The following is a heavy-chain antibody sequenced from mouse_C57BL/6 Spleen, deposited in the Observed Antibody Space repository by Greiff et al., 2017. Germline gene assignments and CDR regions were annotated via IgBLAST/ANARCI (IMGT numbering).Heavy chain of an antibody. CDR3: ARKYYGPWFAY. Sequence: EVKLMESGGGLVKPGGSLKLSCAASGFTFSDYAMHWVRQAPEKGLEWVAYISSGSSTIYYADTVKGRFTISRDNAKNTLFLQMTSLRSEDAAMYYCARKYYGPWFAYWGQGTLVTVSA. D-gene: IGHD1-2*01. J-gene: IGHJ3*01. CDR1: GFTFSDYA. V-gene: IGHV5-17*01. CDR2: ISSGSSTI.